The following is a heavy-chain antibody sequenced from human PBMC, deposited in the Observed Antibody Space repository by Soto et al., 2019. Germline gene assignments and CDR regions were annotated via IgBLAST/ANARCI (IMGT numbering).Heavy chain of an antibody. CDR1: DNTFTHYG. CDR2: ISGYNGNT. Sequence: ASVKVSCKSSDNTFTHYGINWVRQAPGQGLEWMGWISGYNGNTKYAQKFQGRVTMTADTSTRTAFMEVRSLTSDDTGVYFCAATGGNYFGMDVWGQGTTVTVSS. V-gene: IGHV1-18*01. CDR3: AATGGNYFGMDV. J-gene: IGHJ6*02. D-gene: IGHD2-8*02.